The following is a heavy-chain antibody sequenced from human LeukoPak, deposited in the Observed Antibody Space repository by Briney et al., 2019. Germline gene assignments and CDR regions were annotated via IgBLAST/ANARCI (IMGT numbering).Heavy chain of an antibody. D-gene: IGHD6-19*01. CDR1: GYTFTSYY. CDR2: INASGGST. V-gene: IGHV1-46*01. Sequence: ASVKVSCKASGYTFTSYYMHWVRQAPGQGLEWMGIINASGGSTSYAQKFQGRVTMTRDTSTSTDYMELSSLRSEDTAVYYCARDSVAVLDYWGEGTLVTVSS. CDR3: ARDSVAVLDY. J-gene: IGHJ4*02.